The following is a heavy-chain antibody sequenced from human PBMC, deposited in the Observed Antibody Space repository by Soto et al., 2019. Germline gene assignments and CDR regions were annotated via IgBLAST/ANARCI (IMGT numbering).Heavy chain of an antibody. Sequence: SETLSLTCAVYGLSFSGYYWIWIRQPPGKGLEWIGEINHSGSTNYNPSLKSRVTISVDTSKNQFSLKLSSVTAADTAVYYCARVRWGFYYGSGSLPKSFDYWGQGTLVTVSS. D-gene: IGHD3-10*01. V-gene: IGHV4-34*01. J-gene: IGHJ4*02. CDR3: ARVRWGFYYGSGSLPKSFDY. CDR1: GLSFSGYY. CDR2: INHSGST.